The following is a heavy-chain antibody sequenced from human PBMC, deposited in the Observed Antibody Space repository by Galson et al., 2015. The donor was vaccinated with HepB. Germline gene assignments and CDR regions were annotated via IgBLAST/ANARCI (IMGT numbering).Heavy chain of an antibody. J-gene: IGHJ4*02. CDR3: AKRGGSGTYRGFDS. V-gene: IGHV4-4*02. CDR1: GGSISSPNW. CDR2: IYHNGESFQSGST. Sequence: ETLSLTCAVSGGSISSPNWWSWVRQPPGKGLEWIGEIYHNGESFQSGSTNYNPSLKSRVTISMDKSKNQFSLKLRSVTGADTAVYYCAKRGGSGTYRGFDSWGPGTLVAVSS. D-gene: IGHD1-26*01.